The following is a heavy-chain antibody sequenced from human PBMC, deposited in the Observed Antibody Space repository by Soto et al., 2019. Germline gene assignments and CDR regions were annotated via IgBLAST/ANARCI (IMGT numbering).Heavy chain of an antibody. CDR2: IIPVFGTP. CDR3: AREGAHYTPLDH. V-gene: IGHV1-69*13. Sequence: SVKVSCQASGGTFTNYAFSWVRQAPGQGLEWMGGIIPVFGTPDYAQKFQGRVTITADESTRTASMELSSLRSDDTAVYYCAREGAHYTPLDHWGPGTLVTVSS. D-gene: IGHD2-15*01. J-gene: IGHJ4*02. CDR1: GGTFTNYA.